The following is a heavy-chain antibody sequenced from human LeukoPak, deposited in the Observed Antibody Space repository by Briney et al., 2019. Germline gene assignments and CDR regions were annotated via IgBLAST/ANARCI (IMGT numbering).Heavy chain of an antibody. Sequence: GGSLRLSCAASGFSFDDYAMPWVRQAPGKGLEWVSGINWNGGNIAYADSVKGRFTISRDNAKNPLYLQMNSLRAEDTALYYCANGDDSSGYYYSWTYWGQGTLVTVSS. J-gene: IGHJ4*02. CDR1: GFSFDDYA. CDR3: ANGDDSSGYYYSWTY. D-gene: IGHD3-22*01. V-gene: IGHV3-9*01. CDR2: INWNGGNI.